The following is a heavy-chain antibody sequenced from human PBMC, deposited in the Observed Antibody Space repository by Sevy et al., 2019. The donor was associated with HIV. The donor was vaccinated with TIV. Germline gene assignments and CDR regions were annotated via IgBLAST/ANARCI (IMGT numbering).Heavy chain of an antibody. CDR1: GFTFSSFG. CDR3: ARESYFYDTTTFPENDY. D-gene: IGHD3-22*01. CDR2: ISHSTNTR. J-gene: IGHJ4*02. Sequence: GGSLRLSCAASGFTFSSFGMNWVRQAPGKGLEWISYISHSTNTRLYAASVTGRFSISRDNARNSLYLQMNSLRAEDTAVYYCARESYFYDTTTFPENDYWGRGTLLTVSS. V-gene: IGHV3-48*01.